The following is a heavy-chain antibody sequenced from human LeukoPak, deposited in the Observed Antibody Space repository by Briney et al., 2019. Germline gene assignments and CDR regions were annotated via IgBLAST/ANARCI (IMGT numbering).Heavy chain of an antibody. CDR1: GVSISNYD. CDR2: IYYSGST. Sequence: SETLSLTCTVSGVSISNYDWSWIRQPPGKGLEWIGHIYYSGSTNYNPSLRSRVTISVDTAKNQFSLKLSSMTAADTAVYYCARRGGSPLGAFDIWGQGTMVTVSS. V-gene: IGHV4-59*01. J-gene: IGHJ3*02. D-gene: IGHD1-26*01. CDR3: ARRGGSPLGAFDI.